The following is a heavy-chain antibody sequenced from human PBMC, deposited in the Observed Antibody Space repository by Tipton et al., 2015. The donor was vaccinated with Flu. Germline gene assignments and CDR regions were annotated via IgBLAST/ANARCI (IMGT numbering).Heavy chain of an antibody. J-gene: IGHJ4*02. CDR3: AGLYGDYAGSDY. V-gene: IGHV4-59*08. CDR1: GGSISSYY. CDR2: IYYSGST. D-gene: IGHD4-17*01. Sequence: LRPSCTVSGGSISSYYWSWIRQPPGKGLEWIGYIYYSGSTNYNPSLKSRVTISVDTSKNQFSLKLSSVTAADTAVYYCAGLYGDYAGSDYWGQGTLVTVSS.